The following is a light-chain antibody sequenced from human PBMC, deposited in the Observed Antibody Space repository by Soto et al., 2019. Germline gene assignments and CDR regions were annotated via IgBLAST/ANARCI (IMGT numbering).Light chain of an antibody. CDR3: QQYNSWPRT. CDR2: GAS. J-gene: IGKJ1*01. CDR1: QSVSSN. Sequence: EIVMTQSPATLSLSPGERATLSCRASQSVSSNLAWYQQNPGQAPRLLIYGASTRATGIPARFSGSGSGTEFTLTVSSLQAEDFALYYCQQYNSWPRTFGQGTKVEIK. V-gene: IGKV3-15*01.